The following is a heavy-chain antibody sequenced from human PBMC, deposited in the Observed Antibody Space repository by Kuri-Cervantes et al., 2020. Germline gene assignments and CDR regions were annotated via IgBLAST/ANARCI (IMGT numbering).Heavy chain of an antibody. CDR2: TPYAGIYE. D-gene: IGHD6-13*01. CDR3: AKGVAADYMDV. J-gene: IGHJ6*03. V-gene: IGHV3-30*02. Sequence: GESLKISCAASGFILSNYDMHWVRQAPGKGLDWVAFTPYAGIYECCADSVKGRFTISRDNSRNTLYLQMNSLRAEDTAVYSCAKGVAADYMDVWGKGTTVTVSS. CDR1: GFILSNYD.